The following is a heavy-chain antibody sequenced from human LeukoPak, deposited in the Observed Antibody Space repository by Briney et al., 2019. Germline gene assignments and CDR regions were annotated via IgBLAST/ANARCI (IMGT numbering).Heavy chain of an antibody. D-gene: IGHD3-10*01. V-gene: IGHV3-30*03. CDR3: SWIRGALGFYFMDV. Sequence: PGGSLRLSCAASGFTFSSYGMHWVRQAPGKGLEWVAVISYDGSNKYYADSVKGRFTISRDNSKNTLYLEMNSLKTEDTAVYYCSWIRGALGFYFMDVWGKGTTVTISS. CDR2: ISYDGSNK. J-gene: IGHJ6*03. CDR1: GFTFSSYG.